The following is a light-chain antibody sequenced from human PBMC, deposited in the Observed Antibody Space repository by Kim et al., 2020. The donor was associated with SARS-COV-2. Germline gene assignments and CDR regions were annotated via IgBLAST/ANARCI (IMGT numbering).Light chain of an antibody. Sequence: DIQMTQSPSSVSASVGDRVTITCRASQPIGTWLAWYQQRPGEAPRLLISSASDLRDGVPSRFSGSGSGTDFALTISGPQPEDYATYYCQQGNNFPRTFGQGTKVDIK. J-gene: IGKJ1*01. CDR3: QQGNNFPRT. V-gene: IGKV1-12*01. CDR2: SAS. CDR1: QPIGTW.